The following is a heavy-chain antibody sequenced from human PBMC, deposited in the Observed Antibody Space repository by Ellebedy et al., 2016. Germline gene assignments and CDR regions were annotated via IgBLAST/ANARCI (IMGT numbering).Heavy chain of an antibody. Sequence: ETLSLTCTVSGGSISSSSYYWGWVRQAPGKGLEWFSAISGSGGSTYYADSVQGRFTISRDNSKNTLDLQMNSLRAEETAVYYCARDQGALLWFGELSEAPREYSFDNYYGMDVWGQGTTVTVSS. V-gene: IGHV3-23*01. CDR3: ARDQGALLWFGELSEAPREYSFDNYYGMDV. J-gene: IGHJ6*02. D-gene: IGHD3-10*01. CDR1: GGSISSSSYY. CDR2: ISGSGGST.